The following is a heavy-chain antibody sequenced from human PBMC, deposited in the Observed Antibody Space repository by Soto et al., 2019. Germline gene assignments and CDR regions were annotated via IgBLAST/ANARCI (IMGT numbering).Heavy chain of an antibody. CDR2: ISYSGRT. Sequence: WVWIRQCPRRGLELIGSISYSGRTYDNPSLQSRVTISIDASKNQFSLKLTSVTTADTAVYYCARRRASDYGGNHHPYYFDRWGQGALVTVS. CDR3: ARRRASDYGGNHHPYYFDR. D-gene: IGHD4-17*01. J-gene: IGHJ4*02. V-gene: IGHV4-39*01.